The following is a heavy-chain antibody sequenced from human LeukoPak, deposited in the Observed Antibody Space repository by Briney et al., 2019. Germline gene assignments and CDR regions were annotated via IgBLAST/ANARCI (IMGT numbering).Heavy chain of an antibody. CDR1: GFTFSDYY. Sequence: GGSLRLSCAASGFTFSDYYMSWIRQAPGKGLEWVSYISSSGSTIYYADSVKGRFTISRDNAKNSLYLQMNSLRAEDTALYYCAKDINWASFESWGQGTLVTVSS. CDR3: AKDINWASFES. V-gene: IGHV3-11*01. D-gene: IGHD7-27*01. CDR2: ISSSGSTI. J-gene: IGHJ4*02.